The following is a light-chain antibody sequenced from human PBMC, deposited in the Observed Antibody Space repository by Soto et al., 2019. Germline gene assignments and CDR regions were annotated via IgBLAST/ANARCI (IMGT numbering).Light chain of an antibody. Sequence: VGLTQSPGTLSLSPGERATLSCRASQSVSNNYLAWYQQKPGQAPRLLIYGASNRATGIPDRFSGSGYGTDFTLTISRLEPEDFAVYYCQQYGSSGTFGQGTKVDI. CDR1: QSVSNNY. CDR3: QQYGSSGT. V-gene: IGKV3-20*01. CDR2: GAS. J-gene: IGKJ1*01.